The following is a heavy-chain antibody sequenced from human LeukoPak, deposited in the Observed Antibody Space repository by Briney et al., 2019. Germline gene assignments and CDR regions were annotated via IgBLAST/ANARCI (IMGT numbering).Heavy chain of an antibody. J-gene: IGHJ3*02. V-gene: IGHV3-9*03. Sequence: GGSLRLSCAASGFTFHDYAMHWVRHVPGKGLEWVSGITWNSGSVLYADSVRGRFTISRDNAKNSLYLQINSLRPEDMAFYYCAKGLGVASLIVDALDMWGQGTMVTVSS. D-gene: IGHD3/OR15-3a*01. CDR2: ITWNSGSV. CDR1: GFTFHDYA. CDR3: AKGLGVASLIVDALDM.